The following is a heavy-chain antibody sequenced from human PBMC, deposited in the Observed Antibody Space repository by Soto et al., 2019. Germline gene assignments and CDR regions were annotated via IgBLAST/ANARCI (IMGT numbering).Heavy chain of an antibody. V-gene: IGHV5-51*01. CDR1: GYSFTSYW. J-gene: IGHJ3*02. CDR2: FYPGDSDT. CDR3: ASPPRYSGYDDAFDI. Sequence: GESLKISCKGSGYSFTSYWIGWVRQMPGKGLEWMGIFYPGDSDTRYSPSFQGQVTISADKYISTAYLQWSSLKASDTAMYYCASPPRYSGYDDAFDIWGQGTMVTVSS. D-gene: IGHD5-12*01.